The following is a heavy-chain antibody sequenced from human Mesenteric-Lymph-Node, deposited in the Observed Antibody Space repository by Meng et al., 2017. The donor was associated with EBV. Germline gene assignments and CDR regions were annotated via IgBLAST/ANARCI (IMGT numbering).Heavy chain of an antibody. Sequence: QLHPQGSGPGLVTPSETLSPPFPVSGGSISSSRYYWDWIRQPPGKGLEWIGSIYYSGNTYYNPSLKSRVTISVDTSKNQFSLKVSSVTAADTAVYYCARGGMTTMEAPWGTWFDPWGQGTLVTVSS. CDR2: IYYSGNT. V-gene: IGHV4-39*07. D-gene: IGHD4-23*01. CDR3: ARGGMTTMEAPWGTWFDP. CDR1: GGSISSSRYY. J-gene: IGHJ5*02.